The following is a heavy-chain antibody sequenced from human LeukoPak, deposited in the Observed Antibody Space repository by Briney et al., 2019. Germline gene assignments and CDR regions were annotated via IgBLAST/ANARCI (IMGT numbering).Heavy chain of an antibody. CDR1: GFTFSSYS. CDR3: ARDQWELLWGGGYYFDY. V-gene: IGHV3-48*01. Sequence: GGSLRLSCAASGFTFSSYSMNWVRQAPGKGLEWVSYISSSSSTIYYADSVKGRFTISRDNAKNSLYLQMNSLRAEDTAVYYCARDQWELLWGGGYYFDYWGQGTLVTVSS. J-gene: IGHJ4*02. D-gene: IGHD1-26*01. CDR2: ISSSSSTI.